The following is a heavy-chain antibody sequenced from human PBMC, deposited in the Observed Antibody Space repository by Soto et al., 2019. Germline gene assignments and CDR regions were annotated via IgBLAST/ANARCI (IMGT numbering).Heavy chain of an antibody. V-gene: IGHV4-31*03. CDR2: IYHSGMT. CDR3: ATVRWELHDAFDI. D-gene: IGHD4-17*01. Sequence: QVQLQESGPGLVKPSQTLSLTCTVSGGSISTGGYYWSWIRKHPGRGLEWIGYIYHSGMTFSNPSLQSRVAISIDTSENQFSLKLSSVTAADTAVYYCATVRWELHDAFDIWGHGTMVRVSS. J-gene: IGHJ3*02. CDR1: GGSISTGGYY.